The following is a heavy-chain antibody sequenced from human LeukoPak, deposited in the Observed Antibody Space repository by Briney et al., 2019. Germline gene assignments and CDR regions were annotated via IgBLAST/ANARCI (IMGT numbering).Heavy chain of an antibody. V-gene: IGHV3-21*01. CDR1: GFTFSSYS. Sequence: GGSLRLSCAASGFTFSSYSMSWVRQAPGKGLEWVSSISSSSTYIYYADSLKGRFTISRDNAKNSLYLQMNSLRAEDTAVYYCARDLRGRNYGNYYYYMDVWGKGTTVTVSS. D-gene: IGHD4-11*01. CDR3: ARDLRGRNYGNYYYYMDV. J-gene: IGHJ6*03. CDR2: ISSSSTYI.